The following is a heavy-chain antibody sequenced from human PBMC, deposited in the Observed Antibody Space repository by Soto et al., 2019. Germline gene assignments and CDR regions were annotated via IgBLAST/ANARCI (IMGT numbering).Heavy chain of an antibody. CDR1: GGSISSGDYY. CDR2: IYYSGST. CDR3: ASTEGYCGGDCSPRYYYYGMDV. V-gene: IGHV4-30-4*01. Sequence: SETLSLTCTVSGGSISSGDYYWSWIRQPPGKGLEWIGYIYYSGSTYYNPSLKSRVTISVDTSKNQFSLKLSSVTAADTAVYYCASTEGYCGGDCSPRYYYYGMDVWGQGTTVTVSS. J-gene: IGHJ6*02. D-gene: IGHD2-21*02.